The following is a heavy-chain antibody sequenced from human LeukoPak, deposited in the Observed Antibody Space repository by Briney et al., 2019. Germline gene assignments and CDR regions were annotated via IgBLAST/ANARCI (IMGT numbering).Heavy chain of an antibody. CDR3: ARSMIVGATRSGYFNS. Sequence: GGSLRLSCAASGFAFRNYYMDWIRQAPGKGLEWVAYISNSGTIIYYAESVKGRFTISRDNAKNSLYLQMNSLRAEDTAVYYCARSMIVGATRSGYFNSWGQGTLVTVSS. J-gene: IGHJ4*02. CDR1: GFAFRNYY. V-gene: IGHV3-11*04. D-gene: IGHD1-26*01. CDR2: ISNSGTII.